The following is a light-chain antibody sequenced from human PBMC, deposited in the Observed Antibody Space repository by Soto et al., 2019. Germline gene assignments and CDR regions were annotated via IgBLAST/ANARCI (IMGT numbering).Light chain of an antibody. Sequence: EVVMTQSPLSLPVTLGQPASISCRSSQSLVYSDGNAYLNWFHQRPGQSPRRLIYRVSNRDSGVXDIXSGGGSGTDFTLKISRVEAEDVGDYYGMQGTYWPPTCGRGTKVEIK. J-gene: IGKJ1*01. CDR3: MQGTYWPPT. CDR1: QSLVYSDGNAY. CDR2: RVS. V-gene: IGKV2-30*01.